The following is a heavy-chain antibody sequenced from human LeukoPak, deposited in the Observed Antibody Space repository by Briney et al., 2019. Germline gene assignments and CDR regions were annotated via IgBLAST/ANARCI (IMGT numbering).Heavy chain of an antibody. CDR1: GFNVSSNY. CDR3: ARVGAYTDYAPDY. J-gene: IGHJ4*02. D-gene: IGHD4-17*01. V-gene: IGHV3-21*01. Sequence: GGSLRLSCAASGFNVSSNYMNWVRQAPGKGLEWVSSISATGSYTYYADSVKGRFTISRDSAKSSLYLQMSSLRAEDTAVYYCARVGAYTDYAPDYGGQGTLVTVSS. CDR2: ISATGSYT.